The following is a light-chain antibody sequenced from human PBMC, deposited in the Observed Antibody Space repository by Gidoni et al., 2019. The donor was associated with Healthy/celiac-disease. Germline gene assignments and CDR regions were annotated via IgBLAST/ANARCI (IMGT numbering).Light chain of an antibody. J-gene: IGLJ2*01. CDR1: SSNIGAGYD. V-gene: IGLV1-40*01. Sequence: QSVLTQPPSVSGAPGQRVTISCTGSSSNIGAGYDVHWYQQLPGTAPQLLIYCNSNRPSGVPDRFSGSKSGTSASLSITGLQAEDEADYYCQSYDSSLSGSVFGGGTKLTVL. CDR2: CNS. CDR3: QSYDSSLSGSV.